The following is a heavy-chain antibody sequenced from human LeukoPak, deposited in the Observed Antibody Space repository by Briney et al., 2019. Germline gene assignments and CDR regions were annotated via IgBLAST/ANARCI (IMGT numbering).Heavy chain of an antibody. CDR2: ISYDGSYK. V-gene: IGHV3-30*18. D-gene: IGHD1-26*01. Sequence: PGRSLRLSCAASGFTFSTYGMHWVRQSPGKGLEWVAVISYDGSYKEYADSVMGRFTISRDNSKNTLYLQMNSLRAEDTAVYYCAKADWELLVVDYYYYYMDVWGKGTTVTVSS. CDR3: AKADWELLVVDYYYYYMDV. CDR1: GFTFSTYG. J-gene: IGHJ6*03.